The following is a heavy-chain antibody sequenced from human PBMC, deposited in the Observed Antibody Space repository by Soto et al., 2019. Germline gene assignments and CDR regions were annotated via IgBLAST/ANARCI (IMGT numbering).Heavy chain of an antibody. D-gene: IGHD2-21*02. V-gene: IGHV3-23*04. CDR2: VKTTGDTT. J-gene: IGHJ4*02. Sequence: EVQLVESGGALVQPGGALTLSWAASGFAFLSHVMSWVPQAPGKGLEWVSTVKTTGDTTFYAGPVKGRFTASRDDSKSTLFLHMYSLRVEDTATYYCTKDVTGDVGADYWGQGTPVTVSS. CDR1: GFAFLSHV. CDR3: TKDVTGDVGADY.